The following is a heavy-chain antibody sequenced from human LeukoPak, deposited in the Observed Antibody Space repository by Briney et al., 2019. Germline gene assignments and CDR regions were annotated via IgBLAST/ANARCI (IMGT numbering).Heavy chain of an antibody. CDR2: ISSSSSYI. CDR3: ARDGGSITGTTGLFDY. D-gene: IGHD1-7*01. CDR1: GFPFSTYT. J-gene: IGHJ4*02. V-gene: IGHV3-21*01. Sequence: PGGSLRLSCAGSGFPFSTYTMNWVRQAPGKGLEWVSSISSSSSYIYYADSLKGRFTISRDNAKNSLYLQMNSLRAEDTAVYYCARDGGSITGTTGLFDYWGQGTLVTVSS.